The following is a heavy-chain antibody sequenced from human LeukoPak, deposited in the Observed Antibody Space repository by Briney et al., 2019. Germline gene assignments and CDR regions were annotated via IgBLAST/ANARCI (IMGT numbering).Heavy chain of an antibody. D-gene: IGHD2-15*01. J-gene: IGHJ4*02. CDR1: GYTFTDYF. CDR3: ARRYCSGGACYSGADY. V-gene: IGHV1-2*02. Sequence: ASVKVSCKASGYTFTDYFMHWVRQAPGQGLEWMGWLNTKNGDTKHAQKFQGRVTMTRDTAISTAFMELSRLRSDDSAVYYCARRYCSGGACYSGADYWGQGTLVTVSS. CDR2: LNTKNGDT.